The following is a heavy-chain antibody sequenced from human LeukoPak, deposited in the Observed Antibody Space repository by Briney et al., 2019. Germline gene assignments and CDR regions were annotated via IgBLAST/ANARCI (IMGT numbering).Heavy chain of an antibody. V-gene: IGHV3-11*01. CDR3: ASAPTEWLRDREDAFDI. Sequence: GGSLRLSCAASGFPVSDYYMSWIRQAPGKGPEWVADISRSGSSIYYADSVKGRFTISRDNAKNSLYVQMNSLRAEDTAVYYCASAPTEWLRDREDAFDIWGQGTMVTVSS. J-gene: IGHJ3*02. D-gene: IGHD5-12*01. CDR1: GFPVSDYY. CDR2: ISRSGSSI.